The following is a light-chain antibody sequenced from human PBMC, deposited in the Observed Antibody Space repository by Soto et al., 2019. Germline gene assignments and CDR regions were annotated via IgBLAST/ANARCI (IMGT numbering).Light chain of an antibody. CDR3: QQRSSWPLT. Sequence: EIVLTQSPVTLSLSPGERATLSCRASQSISSYLAWYQQKPGQAPRLLMYAASSRATGIPARFSGSGSGIDFTLTISSLEPEDFAVYYCQQRSSWPLTFGGGTKVETK. J-gene: IGKJ4*01. CDR2: AAS. CDR1: QSISSY. V-gene: IGKV3-11*01.